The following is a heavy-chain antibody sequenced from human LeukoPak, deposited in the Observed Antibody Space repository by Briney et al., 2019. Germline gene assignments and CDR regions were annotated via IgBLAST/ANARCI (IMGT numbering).Heavy chain of an antibody. D-gene: IGHD6-13*01. J-gene: IGHJ4*02. CDR1: GFTFSSYG. CDR3: ARDQGSSIDY. V-gene: IGHV3-30*02. Sequence: GGSLRLSCAASGFTFSSYGMHWVRQAPGKGLEWVAFIRYDGSNKYYADSVKGRFTISRDNSKNTLYLQMNSLRAEDTAVYYCARDQGSSIDYWGQGTLVTVSS. CDR2: IRYDGSNK.